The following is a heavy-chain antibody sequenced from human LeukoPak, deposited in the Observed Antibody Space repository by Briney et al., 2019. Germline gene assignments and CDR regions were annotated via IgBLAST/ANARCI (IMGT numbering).Heavy chain of an antibody. D-gene: IGHD3-9*01. Sequence: GGSLRLSCAASGFTFSSYSMNWVRQAPGKGLEWVSSISSSSSYIYYADSVKGRFTISRDNAKKSLYLQMDSLRAGDTAVYYCXXXGDXLTAFDYWGQGTLVTXXS. CDR1: GFTFSSYS. CDR2: ISSSSSYI. CDR3: XXXGDXLTAFDY. J-gene: IGHJ4*02. V-gene: IGHV3-21*01.